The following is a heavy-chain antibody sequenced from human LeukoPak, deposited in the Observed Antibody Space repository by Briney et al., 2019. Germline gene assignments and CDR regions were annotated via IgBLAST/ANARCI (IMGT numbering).Heavy chain of an antibody. CDR2: INTYNDNT. V-gene: IGHV1-18*01. CDR3: ARGLMITFGKGIVKEEYYYSGMDV. Sequence: ASVKVSCKASGGTFSSYAISWVRQAPGQGLEWIGWINTYNDNTNYAQKIQGRVTLTTDTSTSTAYMELRSLRSDDTAVYYCARGLMITFGKGIVKEEYYYSGMDVWGQGTTVTVSS. CDR1: GGTFSSYA. J-gene: IGHJ6*02. D-gene: IGHD3-16*01.